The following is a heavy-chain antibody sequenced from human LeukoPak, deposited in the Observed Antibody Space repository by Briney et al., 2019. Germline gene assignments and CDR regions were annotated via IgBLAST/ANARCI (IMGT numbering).Heavy chain of an antibody. Sequence: SVKVSCRASGHTLRLYAISWVRQAPGQGLEWMGGIIPICCTANYAQKFQGRVTITADESTSTAYMELSSLRSEDTPVYYCGSAYDYVSGNYYKMGTGWFDPWGQGTLVTVSS. J-gene: IGHJ5*02. CDR1: GHTLRLYA. D-gene: IGHD3-10*01. CDR3: GSAYDYVSGNYYKMGTGWFDP. V-gene: IGHV1-69*13. CDR2: IIPICCTA.